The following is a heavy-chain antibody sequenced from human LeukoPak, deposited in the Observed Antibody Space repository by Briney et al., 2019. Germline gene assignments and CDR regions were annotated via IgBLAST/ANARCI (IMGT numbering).Heavy chain of an antibody. CDR3: ARVGYYESSGYYEY. CDR1: GYTLTDYY. V-gene: IGHV1-2*06. J-gene: IGHJ4*02. CDR2: INPNSGGT. Sequence: ASVTVSCTASGYTLTDYYMHWVRQAPGQGLEWMGRINPNSGGTNYAQKLQGRVTMTRDTSISTVYMELSRLRSDDTAVYYCARVGYYESSGYYEYWGQGTLVTVSS. D-gene: IGHD3-22*01.